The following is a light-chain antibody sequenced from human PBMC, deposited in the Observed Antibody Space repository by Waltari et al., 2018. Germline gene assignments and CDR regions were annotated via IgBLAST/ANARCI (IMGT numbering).Light chain of an antibody. J-gene: IGKJ4*01. CDR2: AAS. Sequence: DIQMTQSPFSLSASVGDRVTITCRASQSISSYLNWYQQKPGKAPKLLIYAASNLETGVTSRFSGSGSGTYFTFTISSLQPEDIATFYCQQYEDLPFTFGGGTKVDIK. CDR3: QQYEDLPFT. CDR1: QSISSY. V-gene: IGKV1-33*01.